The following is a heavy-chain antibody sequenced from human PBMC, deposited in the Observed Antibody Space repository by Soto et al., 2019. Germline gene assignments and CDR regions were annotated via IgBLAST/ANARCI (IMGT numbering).Heavy chain of an antibody. V-gene: IGHV1-2*04. J-gene: IGHJ5*02. CDR1: GYTFTGYY. CDR2: INPNSGGT. CDR3: ARGKDGYTNNWFDP. Sequence: ASVKVSCKASGYTFTGYYMHWVRQAPGQGLEWMGWINPNSGGTNYAQKFQGWVTMTRDTSISTAYMELSRLRSDDMAVYYCARGKDGYTNNWFDPWGQGTLVTVSS. D-gene: IGHD5-12*01.